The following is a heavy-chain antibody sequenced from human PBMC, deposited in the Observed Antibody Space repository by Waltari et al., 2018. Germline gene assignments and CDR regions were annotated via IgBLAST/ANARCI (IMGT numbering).Heavy chain of an antibody. J-gene: IGHJ4*02. Sequence: QVQLVQSGAEVKKPGSSVKVYCKASGGTFSSYAISWVRRAPGQGLDWMGRIIPIFGTANYAQKFQGRVTITADKSTSTAYMELSSLRSEDTAVYYCARVSQGARRLFDYWGQGTLVTVSS. CDR2: IIPIFGTA. V-gene: IGHV1-69*08. D-gene: IGHD3-16*01. CDR3: ARVSQGARRLFDY. CDR1: GGTFSSYA.